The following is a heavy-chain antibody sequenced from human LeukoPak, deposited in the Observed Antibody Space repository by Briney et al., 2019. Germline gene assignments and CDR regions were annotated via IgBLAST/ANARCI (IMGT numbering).Heavy chain of an antibody. Sequence: GGSLRLSCGASGFTFRTSWMNWVRQAPGKGLEWVASINPDGSEKYSVDSVKGQFTISRDNAKNSLYLQMNSLRAEDTAVYYCARDRGYSSFDYWGQGTLVTVSS. CDR1: GFTFRTSW. CDR3: ARDRGYSSFDY. J-gene: IGHJ4*02. CDR2: INPDGSEK. V-gene: IGHV3-7*01. D-gene: IGHD6-19*01.